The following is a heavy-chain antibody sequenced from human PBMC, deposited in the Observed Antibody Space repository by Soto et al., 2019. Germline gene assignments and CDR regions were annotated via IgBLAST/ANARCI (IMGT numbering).Heavy chain of an antibody. J-gene: IGHJ1*01. D-gene: IGHD3-10*01. CDR3: AKSGSHSYFQH. V-gene: IGHV3-23*01. Sequence: GSSLRLYCASSVLTFISYAMNWVRQAPGKGLEWVSAIVPSGGSTYYADSVKGRFTISRDNSKDTLYLQMNSPRADDTAVYYCAKSGSHSYFQHWGQGTVVTVSS. CDR1: VLTFISYA. CDR2: IVPSGGST.